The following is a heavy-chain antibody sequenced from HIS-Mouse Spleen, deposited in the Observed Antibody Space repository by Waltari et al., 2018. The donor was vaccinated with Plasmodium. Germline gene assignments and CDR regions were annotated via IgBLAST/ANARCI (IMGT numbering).Heavy chain of an antibody. J-gene: IGHJ2*01. Sequence: EVQLVESGGGLVQPGGSLRLSGAASGLPFSSYWMSWVRQAPGKGLEWVANIKQDGSEKYYLDSVKGRFTISRDNAKNSLYLQMNSLRAEDTAVYYCASSWYWYFDLWGRGTLVTVSS. V-gene: IGHV3-7*01. CDR2: IKQDGSEK. CDR1: GLPFSSYW. D-gene: IGHD6-13*01. CDR3: ASSWYWYFDL.